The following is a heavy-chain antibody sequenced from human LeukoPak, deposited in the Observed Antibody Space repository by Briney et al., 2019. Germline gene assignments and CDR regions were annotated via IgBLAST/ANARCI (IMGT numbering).Heavy chain of an antibody. Sequence: GESLKISCKGSGYNFSKFWIGWVRQMPGKGLEWMGIIYPGDSDTRYSPSFQGQVTISADKSISTAYLQWSSLKASDTAMYYCARQEYCSGGSCYTWFDPWGQGTLVTVSS. CDR2: IYPGDSDT. D-gene: IGHD2-15*01. J-gene: IGHJ5*02. CDR3: ARQEYCSGGSCYTWFDP. V-gene: IGHV5-51*01. CDR1: GYNFSKFW.